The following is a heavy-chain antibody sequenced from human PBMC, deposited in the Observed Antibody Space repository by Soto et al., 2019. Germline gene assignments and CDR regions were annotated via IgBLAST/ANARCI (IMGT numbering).Heavy chain of an antibody. D-gene: IGHD6-13*01. Sequence: PXETLLITFTVCCGCISSYYWSWIRQTPGKGLEWIGYIYYSGSTNYNPSLKSRFTISVDTSKNQFSPKLSSVTAADTAVYYYARLGRWDGMDAWVQVPTLTVSS. CDR1: CGCISSYY. J-gene: IGHJ6*02. CDR2: IYYSGST. V-gene: IGHV4-59*01. CDR3: ARLGRWDGMDA.